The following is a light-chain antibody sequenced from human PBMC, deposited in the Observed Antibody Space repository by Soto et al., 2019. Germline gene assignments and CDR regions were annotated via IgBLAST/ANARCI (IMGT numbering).Light chain of an antibody. CDR2: EVS. J-gene: IGLJ2*01. CDR3: SSYTSSSTL. V-gene: IGLV2-14*01. CDR1: SNDVGGYKY. Sequence: QSVLTQPASVSGAPGQSITISCTGTSNDVGGYKYVSWYQQRPGTAPKLMIYEVSNRPSGVSNRFSGSKSGNTASLTISGLQPEDEDDYYCSSYTSSSTLFGGGTKVTVL.